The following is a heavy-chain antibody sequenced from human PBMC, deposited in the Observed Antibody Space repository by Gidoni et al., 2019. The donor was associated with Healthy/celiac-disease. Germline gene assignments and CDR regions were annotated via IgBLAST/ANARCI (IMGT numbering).Heavy chain of an antibody. Sequence: EVQLLESGGGLVQPGGSLRLSCAASGFTFRSYAMSWVRQAPGKGLEWVSAISGSGGSTYYADSVKGRFTISRDNSKNTLYLQMNSLRAEDTAVYYCAKSDVLHYYYYMDVWGKGTTVTVSS. CDR3: AKSDVLHYYYYMDV. J-gene: IGHJ6*03. D-gene: IGHD2-8*02. V-gene: IGHV3-23*01. CDR2: ISGSGGST. CDR1: GFTFRSYA.